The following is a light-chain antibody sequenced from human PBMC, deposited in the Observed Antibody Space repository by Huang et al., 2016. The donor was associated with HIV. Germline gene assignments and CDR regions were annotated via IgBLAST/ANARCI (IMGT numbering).Light chain of an antibody. CDR2: AAS. CDR1: QGISNS. J-gene: IGKJ1*01. Sequence: DIQMTQSPSSLPAYGGDRVTITCRASQGISNSLAGYQQKTGKAPKLLLYAASKLKSGVPSGFSGSASGTAYTLTISSLQPEDFATYYCQQYWSTPPATFGQGTKVEIK. V-gene: IGKV1-NL1*01. CDR3: QQYWSTPPAT.